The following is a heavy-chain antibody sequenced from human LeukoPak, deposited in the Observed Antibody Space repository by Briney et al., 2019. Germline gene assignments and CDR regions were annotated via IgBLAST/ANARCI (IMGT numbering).Heavy chain of an antibody. Sequence: PSETLSLTCTVSRGSISSYYWSWIRQPAGKGLEWIGRIYTSGTTHYNPSLKSRVTMSVDTSKNQFSLNLSSVTAADTAVYYCARFSSIAAAFDYWGLGTLVTVSS. J-gene: IGHJ4*02. CDR1: RGSISSYY. D-gene: IGHD6-13*01. CDR3: ARFSSIAAAFDY. V-gene: IGHV4-4*07. CDR2: IYTSGTT.